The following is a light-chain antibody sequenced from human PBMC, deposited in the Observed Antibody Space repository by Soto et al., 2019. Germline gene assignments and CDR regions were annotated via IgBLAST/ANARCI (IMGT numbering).Light chain of an antibody. Sequence: IQMTQSPSTLSASVGDRVTITCRASLTITNSLAWYQQKPGKAPNLLIYDASTLESGVPSRFSGSGSGTEFTLTITSLQPEDFATYYCLQHNSYPWTFGQGTKVEIK. J-gene: IGKJ1*01. CDR1: LTITNS. V-gene: IGKV1-5*01. CDR2: DAS. CDR3: LQHNSYPWT.